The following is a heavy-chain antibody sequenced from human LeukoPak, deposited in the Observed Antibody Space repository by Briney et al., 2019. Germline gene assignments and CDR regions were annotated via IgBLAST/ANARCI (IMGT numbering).Heavy chain of an antibody. D-gene: IGHD5-12*01. J-gene: IGHJ3*01. CDR3: ARPMSAYDSDAFDV. CDR1: GYSFASNW. Sequence: GESLKISCKGSGYSFASNWIGWVRQMPGKGLEWMGIVYPGDSDTRYSPSFQGQVTISADKSLSTAFLQWSSLKASDTAMYYCARPMSAYDSDAFDVWGQGTMVTVSS. V-gene: IGHV5-51*01. CDR2: VYPGDSDT.